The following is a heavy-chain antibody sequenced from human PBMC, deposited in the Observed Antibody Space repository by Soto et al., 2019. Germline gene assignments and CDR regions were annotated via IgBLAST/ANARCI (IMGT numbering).Heavy chain of an antibody. CDR2: INPNGGGT. D-gene: IGHD2-15*01. V-gene: IGHV1-46*01. Sequence: GASVKVSCKASGYTFTSYYVHWVRQAPGQGLEWMGVINPNGGGTSYAQRFQGRVTMARDTSTSTVNMELSSLRSEDTALYYCAGGPNSGGKFDYGGQGTQFTVP. CDR3: AGGPNSGGKFDY. CDR1: GYTFTSYY. J-gene: IGHJ4*02.